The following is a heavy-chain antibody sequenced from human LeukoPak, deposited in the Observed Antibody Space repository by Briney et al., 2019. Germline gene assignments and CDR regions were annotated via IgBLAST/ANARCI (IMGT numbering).Heavy chain of an antibody. CDR3: ARVDRYYFYLDV. J-gene: IGHJ6*03. CDR2: IMPMFGAP. Sequence: GASVKVSCKASGGSFSTYTITWVRQAPGQGLEWMGGIMPMFGAPSYAQKFQGRVTVTTDESTSTAYMEMRSLRFEDTAIYYCARVDRYYFYLDVWGKGTTVTLSS. V-gene: IGHV1-69*05. CDR1: GGSFSTYT.